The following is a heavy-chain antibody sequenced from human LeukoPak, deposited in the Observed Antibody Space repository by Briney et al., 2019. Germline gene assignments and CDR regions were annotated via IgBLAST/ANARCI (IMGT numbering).Heavy chain of an antibody. CDR1: GGTFSSYA. V-gene: IGHV1-69*05. Sequence: VKVSCKASGGTFSSYAISWVRQAPGQGLEWMGGIIPIFGTATYAQKFQGRVTITTDESTSTAYMELSSLRAEDTAVYYCVRESWAPREWELPPYYFDYWGQGTLVTVSS. CDR2: IIPIFGTA. CDR3: VRESWAPREWELPPYYFDY. J-gene: IGHJ4*02. D-gene: IGHD1-26*01.